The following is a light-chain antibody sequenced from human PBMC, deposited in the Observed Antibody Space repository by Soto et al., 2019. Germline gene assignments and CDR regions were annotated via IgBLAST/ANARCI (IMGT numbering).Light chain of an antibody. J-gene: IGKJ2*01. CDR3: QHYNNRPPYT. CDR2: RAS. Sequence: QSETTLSVCPRQRPTLSCMASQSVSSNLAWYQQKPGQAPRLLIYRASTRATGIPARFSVSGSGTEFTLTITSLQSEDFAVYDCQHYNNRPPYTFGQGT. CDR1: QSVSSN. V-gene: IGKV3-15*01.